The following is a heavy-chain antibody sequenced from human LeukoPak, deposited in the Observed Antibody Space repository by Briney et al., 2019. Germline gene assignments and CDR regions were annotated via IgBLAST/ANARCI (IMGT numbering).Heavy chain of an antibody. CDR2: ISGSGAGT. Sequence: GGSLRLSCSASGFTFSSSGVSSVRQAPGKGLEWVSVISGSGAGTYYADSVKGWFTISTDNSKNTLYLQMSSLRAEDTAVYYCERGGVYYAGDCVDYWGEGPLVTVSS. V-gene: IGHV3-23*01. D-gene: IGHD2-21*02. CDR1: GFTFSSSG. J-gene: IGHJ4*02. CDR3: ERGGVYYAGDCVDY.